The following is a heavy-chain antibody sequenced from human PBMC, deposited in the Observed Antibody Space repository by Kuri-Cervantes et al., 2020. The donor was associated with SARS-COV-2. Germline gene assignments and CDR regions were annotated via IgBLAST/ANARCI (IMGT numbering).Heavy chain of an antibody. J-gene: IGHJ4*02. CDR3: ARGPARRFLEWYQI. V-gene: IGHV3-20*01. D-gene: IGHD3-3*01. CDR1: GFTFDDYG. CDR2: INWNGGST. Sequence: GGSLRLSCAASGFTFDDYGMSWVRQAPGKGLEWVSGINWNGGSTGYADSVKGRFTISRDNAKNSLYLQMNSLRAEDTALYHCARGPARRFLEWYQIWGQGTLVTVSS.